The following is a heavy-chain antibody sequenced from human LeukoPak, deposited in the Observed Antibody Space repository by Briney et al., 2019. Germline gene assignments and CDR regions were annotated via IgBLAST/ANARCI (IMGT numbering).Heavy chain of an antibody. J-gene: IGHJ4*02. V-gene: IGHV1-2*02. Sequence: GASVKVSCKASGYTFTGYYMHWVRQAPGQGLEWTGWINPNSGGTNYAQKFQGRVTMTRDTSISTAYMELSRLRSDDTAVYYCATVPIYYYDSSGYYYPFDYWGQGTLVTVSS. D-gene: IGHD3-22*01. CDR2: INPNSGGT. CDR1: GYTFTGYY. CDR3: ATVPIYYYDSSGYYYPFDY.